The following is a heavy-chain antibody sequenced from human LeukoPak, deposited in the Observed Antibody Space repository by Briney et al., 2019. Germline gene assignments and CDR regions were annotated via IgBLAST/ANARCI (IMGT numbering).Heavy chain of an antibody. D-gene: IGHD3-22*01. Sequence: PSETLSLTCAVYGGSFSGYYWSWIRQPPGKGLEWIGYIYYSGSTNYNPSLKSRVTISVDTSKNQFSLKLNSVTAADTAVYYCARVPHDSSGYDYWGQGTLVTVSS. V-gene: IGHV4-59*01. CDR3: ARVPHDSSGYDY. J-gene: IGHJ4*02. CDR2: IYYSGST. CDR1: GGSFSGYY.